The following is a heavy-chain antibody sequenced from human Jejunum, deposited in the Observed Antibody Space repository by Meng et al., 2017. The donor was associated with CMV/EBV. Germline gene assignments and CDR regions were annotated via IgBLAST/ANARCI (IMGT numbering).Heavy chain of an antibody. Sequence: SCFTFGNYAMHWVRQAPGKGLECLAIISFDGTDEYYSDSVKGRFSISRDDSKNTLYLQMNSLTTEDTAIYYCARDSNSYDIRGSLDSWGQGTLVTVSS. CDR2: ISFDGTDE. CDR3: ARDSNSYDIRGSLDS. CDR1: CFTFGNYA. V-gene: IGHV3-30*04. D-gene: IGHD3-22*01. J-gene: IGHJ4*02.